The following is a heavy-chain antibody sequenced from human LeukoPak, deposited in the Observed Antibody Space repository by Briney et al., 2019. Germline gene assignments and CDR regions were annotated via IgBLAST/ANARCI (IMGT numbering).Heavy chain of an antibody. V-gene: IGHV4-34*01. J-gene: IGHJ5*01. CDR2: INHSEST. Sequence: PSETLSLTCSVSGGSITSYYWSWIRQPPGKGLEWIGEINHSESTNYNPSLKSRVTISVDTSTNQFSLKLSSVTAADTAVYYCARRRGFGRGWFDSWGQGTLVTVSS. CDR3: ARRRGFGRGWFDS. CDR1: GGSITSYY. D-gene: IGHD3-10*01.